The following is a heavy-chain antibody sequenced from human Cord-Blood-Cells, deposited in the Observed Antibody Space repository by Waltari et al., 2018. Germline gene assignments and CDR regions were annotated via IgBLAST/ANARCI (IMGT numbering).Heavy chain of an antibody. D-gene: IGHD2-15*01. CDR2: IDYSGST. J-gene: IGHJ3*02. V-gene: IGHV4-39*01. Sequence: QLQLQESGPGLVKPSETLSLTCTVSGGSISSSSYYWGWIRQPPGKGLEWIGSIDYSGSTYYNPSLKSRVTISVDTSKNQFSLKLSSVTAADTAVYYCARPQGICSGGSCYSDAFDIWGQGTMVTVSS. CDR3: ARPQGICSGGSCYSDAFDI. CDR1: GGSISSSSYY.